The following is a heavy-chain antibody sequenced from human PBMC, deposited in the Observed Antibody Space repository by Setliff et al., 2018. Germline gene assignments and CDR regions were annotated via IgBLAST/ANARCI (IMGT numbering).Heavy chain of an antibody. D-gene: IGHD1-26*01. J-gene: IGHJ6*03. V-gene: IGHV4-61*09. CDR1: GDSISSRPYY. Sequence: SETLSLTCTVSGDSISSRPYYWGWFRQPAGKELEWIGQIYTSWSTNYNPSLKSRVTLSLDTSKNQFSLKLSSVTAADTAVYYCAREVPRWELTRGYYYYHMDVWGKGTTVTVSS. CDR2: IYTSWST. CDR3: AREVPRWELTRGYYYYHMDV.